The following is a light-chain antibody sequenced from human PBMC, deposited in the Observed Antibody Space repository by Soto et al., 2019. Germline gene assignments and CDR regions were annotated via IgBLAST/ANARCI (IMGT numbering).Light chain of an antibody. J-gene: IGKJ5*01. Sequence: DIQMTQSPSSLSASVGDRVTITCRASQDISNYLNWYQQRPGQAPKLLIYDASNLERGVPSRFSGTRSGTHFTFAITSLQPEDVATCYCQQSDSLPITFGQRTRLEI. CDR3: QQSDSLPIT. CDR1: QDISNY. V-gene: IGKV1-33*01. CDR2: DAS.